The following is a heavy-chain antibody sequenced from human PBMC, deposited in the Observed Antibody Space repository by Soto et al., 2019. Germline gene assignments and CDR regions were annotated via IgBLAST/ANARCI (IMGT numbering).Heavy chain of an antibody. V-gene: IGHV3-11*01. CDR3: ARVLGDYAQSAGGMDV. Sequence: GSLRLSCAASGFTFSDYYMSWIRQAPGKGLEWVSYISSSGSTIYYADSVKGRFTISRDNAKNSLYLQMNSLRAEDTAVYYCARVLGDYAQSAGGMDVWGQGTTVTVSS. D-gene: IGHD4-17*01. J-gene: IGHJ6*02. CDR2: ISSSGSTI. CDR1: GFTFSDYY.